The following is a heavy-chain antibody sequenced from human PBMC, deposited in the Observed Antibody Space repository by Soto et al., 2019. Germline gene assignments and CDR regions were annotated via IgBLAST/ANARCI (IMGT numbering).Heavy chain of an antibody. CDR3: ARGGYYDNTWGKLSHYGLDV. CDR1: GYTFIRYG. D-gene: IGHD3-16*01. J-gene: IGHJ6*02. Sequence: QVQLVQSAGEVKKPGASVKVSCKASGYTFIRYGITWVRQAPGQGLEWMGWISPYNDYTIYAQKLQGRGTMTTDTSTRTVYLDLRSLKSDGTAVYYCARGGYYDNTWGKLSHYGLDVWGQGTSVTVSS. V-gene: IGHV1-18*01. CDR2: ISPYNDYT.